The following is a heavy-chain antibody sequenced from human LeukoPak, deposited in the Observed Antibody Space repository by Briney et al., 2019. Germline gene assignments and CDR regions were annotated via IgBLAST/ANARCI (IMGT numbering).Heavy chain of an antibody. CDR2: INHSGCT. Sequence: SETLSLTCAVYGGSFSGYYWSWIRQPPGKGLEWIGEINHSGCTNYNPSLKSRVTISVDTSKNQFSLKLSSVTAADTAVYYCARSSGTAAGTDWFDPWGQGTLVTVSS. CDR1: GGSFSGYY. V-gene: IGHV4-34*01. J-gene: IGHJ5*02. D-gene: IGHD6-13*01. CDR3: ARSSGTAAGTDWFDP.